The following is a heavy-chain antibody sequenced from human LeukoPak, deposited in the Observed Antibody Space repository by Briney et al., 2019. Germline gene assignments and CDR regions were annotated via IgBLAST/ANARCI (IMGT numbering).Heavy chain of an antibody. D-gene: IGHD3-22*01. CDR1: GGTFSSYA. Sequence: SVTVSCTASGGTFSSYAISWVRQAPGQGLEWMGGIIPIFGTANYAQKFQGRVTITADESTSTAYMELSSLRSEDTAVYYCARVVGPDYYDSSGYYFQAFDIWGQGTMVTVSS. CDR2: IIPIFGTA. J-gene: IGHJ3*02. V-gene: IGHV1-69*13. CDR3: ARVVGPDYYDSSGYYFQAFDI.